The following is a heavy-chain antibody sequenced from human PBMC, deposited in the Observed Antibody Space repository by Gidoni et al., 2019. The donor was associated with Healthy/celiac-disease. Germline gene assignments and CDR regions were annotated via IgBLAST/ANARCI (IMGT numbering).Heavy chain of an antibody. J-gene: IGHJ3*02. Sequence: QVQLPESGPGLVKPSATLSLTFTGSGGSISTYYWRWFRQPPGKGLEWIGYIYDSGSTNYNPPLKSRVTISVDTSKNQFFLNLSSVTAADTAVYYCARVGIVGASGDAFDIWSQGTMVTVSS. CDR1: GGSISTYY. CDR3: ARVGIVGASGDAFDI. V-gene: IGHV4-59*01. D-gene: IGHD1-26*01. CDR2: IYDSGST.